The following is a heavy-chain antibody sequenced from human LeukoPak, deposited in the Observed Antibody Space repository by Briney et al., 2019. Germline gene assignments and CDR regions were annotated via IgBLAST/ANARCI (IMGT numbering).Heavy chain of an antibody. V-gene: IGHV3-23*01. CDR1: GFTFSSYA. CDR2: ISGSGGSP. J-gene: IGHJ5*02. Sequence: PGGSLRLSCAASGFTFSSYAMSWVRQAPGKGLEWVSAISGSGGSPYYADSVKGRFTISRDNSKNTLYLQMNSLRAEDTAVYYCAKMGRYCSGGSCYLEPNWFDPWGQGTLVTVSS. CDR3: AKMGRYCSGGSCYLEPNWFDP. D-gene: IGHD2-15*01.